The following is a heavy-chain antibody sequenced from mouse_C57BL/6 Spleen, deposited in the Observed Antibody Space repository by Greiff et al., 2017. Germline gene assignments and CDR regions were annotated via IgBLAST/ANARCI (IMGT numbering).Heavy chain of an antibody. CDR1: GYTFTSYD. Sequence: QVHVKQSGPELVKPGASVKLSCKASGYTFTSYDINWVKQRPGQGLEWIGWIYPRDGSTKYNEKFKGKATLTVDTSSSTAYMELHSLTSEDSAVYFCARSSGFAYWGQGTLVTVSA. CDR3: ARSSGFAY. J-gene: IGHJ3*01. V-gene: IGHV1-85*01. CDR2: IYPRDGST.